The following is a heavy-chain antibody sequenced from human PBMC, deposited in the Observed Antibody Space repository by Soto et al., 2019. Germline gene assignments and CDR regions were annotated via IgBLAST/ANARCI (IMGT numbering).Heavy chain of an antibody. J-gene: IGHJ6*02. CDR2: IWSAGKKE. CDR3: ARDRDGGWFHMDV. CDR1: GFPFWHYG. D-gene: IGHD6-19*01. Sequence: QVQLVESGGGVVQPGRSLRLSCVGSGFPFWHYGMHWVRQAPGKGLEWVAVIWSAGKKESYADFVKGRFAISRDNFKDTLYLQIDSLRAEDTAVYYCARDRDGGWFHMDVWGQGTTVTVSS. V-gene: IGHV3-33*01.